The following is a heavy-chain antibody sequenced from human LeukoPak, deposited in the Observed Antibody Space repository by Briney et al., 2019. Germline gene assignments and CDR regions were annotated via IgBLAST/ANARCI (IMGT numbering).Heavy chain of an antibody. D-gene: IGHD2-2*01. J-gene: IGHJ6*02. Sequence: ASVKVSCKASGYSLTTYYMHWVRQAPGQGLEWMGGIIPIFGTANYAQKFQGRVTITADESTSTAYMELSSLRSEDTAVYYCASRNHIVVVPAAYFGMDVWGQGTTVTVSS. V-gene: IGHV1-69*13. CDR1: GYSLTTYY. CDR3: ASRNHIVVVPAAYFGMDV. CDR2: IIPIFGTA.